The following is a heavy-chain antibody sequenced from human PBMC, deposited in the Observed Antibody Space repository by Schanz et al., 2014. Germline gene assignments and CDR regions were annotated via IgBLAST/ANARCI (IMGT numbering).Heavy chain of an antibody. CDR1: GFTFSNYG. CDR2: IRYNGINE. D-gene: IGHD2-2*01. J-gene: IGHJ4*02. V-gene: IGHV3-30*02. CDR3: ARGRVVPAAPGLDY. Sequence: QVQLVESGGGVVQPGGSLRLSCAASGFTFSNYGLHWVRQAPGKGLEWVAFIRYNGINEYYADSVKGRFTISRDNSKNTLYLQMNSLRAADTAVYYCARGRVVPAAPGLDYWGQGTLVTVSS.